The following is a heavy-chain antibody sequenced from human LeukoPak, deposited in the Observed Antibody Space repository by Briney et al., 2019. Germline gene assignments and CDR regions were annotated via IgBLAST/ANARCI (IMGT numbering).Heavy chain of an antibody. D-gene: IGHD2-2*01. V-gene: IGHV3-33*01. CDR1: GFTFSSYG. J-gene: IGHJ6*02. CDR3: ARGGHCSTTSCSNYDGMDV. Sequence: GGSLRLSCAASGFTFSSYGMHWVRQAPGKGLEWVAATWYDGSNKYYADSVKGRFTISRDNSKNTLYLQMNSLRAEDTAVYFCARGGHCSTTSCSNYDGMDVWGQGTTLTVSS. CDR2: TWYDGSNK.